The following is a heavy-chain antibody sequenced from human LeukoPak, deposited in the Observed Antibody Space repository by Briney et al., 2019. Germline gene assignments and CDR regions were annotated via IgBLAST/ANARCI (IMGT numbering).Heavy chain of an antibody. J-gene: IGHJ6*04. D-gene: IGHD3-16*02. CDR1: GGSISSYY. Sequence: SETLSLTCTVSGGSISSYYWSWIRQPPGKGLEWIGYIYYSGSTNYNPSPKSRFTISVDTSKNQFSLKLSSVTAADTAVYYCARGNYDYVWGSYRPLYYYYGMDVWGKGTTVTVSS. V-gene: IGHV4-59*01. CDR3: ARGNYDYVWGSYRPLYYYYGMDV. CDR2: IYYSGST.